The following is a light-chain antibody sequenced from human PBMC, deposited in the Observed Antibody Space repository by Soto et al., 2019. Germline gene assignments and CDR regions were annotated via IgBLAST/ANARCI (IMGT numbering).Light chain of an antibody. CDR3: QQYYSTPPT. V-gene: IGKV4-1*01. CDR2: WAS. Sequence: DIVMTQSPDSLAVSLGERATINCKSSQSVLYSSNNKNYLAWYQQKPGQPPKLLIYWASTRESGVPDRLSGSGSGTDFTLNISSLQAEDVAVYYCQQYYSTPPTFGQGTRLEIK. CDR1: QSVLYSSNNKNY. J-gene: IGKJ5*01.